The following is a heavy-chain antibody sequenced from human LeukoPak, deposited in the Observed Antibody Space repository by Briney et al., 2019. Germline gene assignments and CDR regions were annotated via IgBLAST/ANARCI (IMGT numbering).Heavy chain of an antibody. CDR3: AGSGMVRGAPMLDP. CDR2: IYHSGST. CDR1: GYSISSGYY. V-gene: IGHV4-38-2*02. J-gene: IGHJ5*02. Sequence: PSETLSLTCTVSGYSISSGYYWGWIRQPPGKGLEWIGSIYHSGSTYYNPPLKSRVTISVDTSKNQFSLKLSSVTAADTAVYYCAGSGMVRGAPMLDPWGQGTLVTVSS. D-gene: IGHD3-10*01.